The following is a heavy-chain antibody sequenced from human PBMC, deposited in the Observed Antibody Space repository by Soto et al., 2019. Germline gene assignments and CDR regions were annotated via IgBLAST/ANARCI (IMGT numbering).Heavy chain of an antibody. V-gene: IGHV3-30*19. CDR2: ISHSGGTQ. CDR1: GFTFSPYG. D-gene: IGHD6-19*01. Sequence: GGSLRLSCAASGFTFSPYGMHWVRQAPGKGLEWVAVISHSGGTQFYADSVKGRFTIPRNNSKNTLYLQMSSLKAEDTAVYYCARDWGSSGWYRGGDYWGQGTLVTVSS. J-gene: IGHJ4*02. CDR3: ARDWGSSGWYRGGDY.